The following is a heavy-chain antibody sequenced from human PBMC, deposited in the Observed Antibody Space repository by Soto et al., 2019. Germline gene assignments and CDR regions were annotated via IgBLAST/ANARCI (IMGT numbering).Heavy chain of an antibody. D-gene: IGHD2-15*01. V-gene: IGHV1-69*06. J-gene: IGHJ6*02. CDR1: GGTFSSYA. CDR3: ARDLTSYATHPGPHYYYYGMDV. Sequence: QVQLVQSGAEVKKPGSSVKVSCKASGGTFSSYAISWVRQAPGQGLEWMGGSIPIFGTANYAQKFQGRVTITADKSTSTAYMELSSLRSEDTAVYYCARDLTSYATHPGPHYYYYGMDVWGQGTTVTVSS. CDR2: SIPIFGTA.